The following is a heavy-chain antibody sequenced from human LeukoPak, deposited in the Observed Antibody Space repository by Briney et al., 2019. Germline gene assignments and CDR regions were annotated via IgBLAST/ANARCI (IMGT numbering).Heavy chain of an antibody. V-gene: IGHV1-46*01. CDR2: INPSGGST. D-gene: IGHD2-15*01. CDR3: ARKNYCSGGSCYSRGWFDP. Sequence: ASVKVSCKASGYTFTSYYMHWVRQAPGQGLEWMGIINPSGGSTSYAQKFQGRVTITTDESTSTAYMELSSLRSEDTAMYYCARKNYCSGGSCYSRGWFDPWGQGTLVTVSS. CDR1: GYTFTSYY. J-gene: IGHJ5*02.